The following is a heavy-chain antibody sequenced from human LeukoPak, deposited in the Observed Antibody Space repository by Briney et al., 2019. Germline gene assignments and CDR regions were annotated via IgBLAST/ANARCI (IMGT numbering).Heavy chain of an antibody. V-gene: IGHV3-23*01. Sequence: PGGSLRLSCAASGFTFSSYAMSWVRQAPGKGLEWVSAISGSGGSTYYADSEKGRFTISRDNTKNTLYLQMNSLRAEDTAVYYCATLRGWTGEFDYWGQGTLVTVSS. CDR3: ATLRGWTGEFDY. J-gene: IGHJ4*02. CDR1: GFTFSSYA. CDR2: ISGSGGST. D-gene: IGHD6-19*01.